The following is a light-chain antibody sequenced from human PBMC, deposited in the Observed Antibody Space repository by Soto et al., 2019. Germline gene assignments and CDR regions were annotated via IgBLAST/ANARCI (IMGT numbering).Light chain of an antibody. CDR2: GAS. CDR3: QQTYISPPT. CDR1: QNIRDY. Sequence: DIQMTQSPSSLSASVGDRVTITCRASQNIRDYLNWYQQKPEKPPKLLIYGASTLQSGAPSRFSGGGFGSDFTLIISSLQPEDFASYYCQQTYISPPTFGGETKVEIK. V-gene: IGKV1-39*01. J-gene: IGKJ4*01.